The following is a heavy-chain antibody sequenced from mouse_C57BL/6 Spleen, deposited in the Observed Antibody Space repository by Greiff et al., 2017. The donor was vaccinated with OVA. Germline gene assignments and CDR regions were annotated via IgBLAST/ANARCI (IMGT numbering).Heavy chain of an antibody. CDR1: GYAFSSSW. CDR2: IYPGDGDT. D-gene: IGHD1-1*01. Sequence: VKLVESGPELVKPGASVKISCKASGYAFSSSWMNWVKQRPGKGLEWIGRIYPGDGDTNYNGKFKGKATLTADKSSSTAYMQLSSLTSDDSAVYFCARSTVVAPYFDYWGQGTTLTVSS. V-gene: IGHV1-82*01. J-gene: IGHJ2*01. CDR3: ARSTVVAPYFDY.